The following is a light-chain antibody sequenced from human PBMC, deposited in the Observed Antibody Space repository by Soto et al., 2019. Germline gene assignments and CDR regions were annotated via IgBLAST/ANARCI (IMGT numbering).Light chain of an antibody. Sequence: DIQMTQSPSTLSASVGDRVTIAFRASQSISSWLAWYQKKPGKAPKLLIYKASSLESGVPSRFSGSGSGTEFTLTISSLQPDDFATYYCQQYNSYSTFGQGTKVDIK. J-gene: IGKJ1*01. CDR3: QQYNSYST. CDR1: QSISSW. V-gene: IGKV1-5*03. CDR2: KAS.